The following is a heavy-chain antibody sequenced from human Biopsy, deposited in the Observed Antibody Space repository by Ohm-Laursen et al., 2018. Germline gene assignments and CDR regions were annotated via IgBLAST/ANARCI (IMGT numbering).Heavy chain of an antibody. J-gene: IGHJ4*02. V-gene: IGHV3-21*01. D-gene: IGHD3-22*01. CDR1: GFTFSNYN. CDR3: ATDPCYYDRHFNF. CDR2: ITLSGSYV. Sequence: SLRLSCAASGFTFSNYNMNWVRQAPGRGLEWVSSITLSGSYVYYADSVKGRFTISRDNAKSTLYLQMNSLRAEDTAVYYCATDPCYYDRHFNFWGQGTLVIVSS.